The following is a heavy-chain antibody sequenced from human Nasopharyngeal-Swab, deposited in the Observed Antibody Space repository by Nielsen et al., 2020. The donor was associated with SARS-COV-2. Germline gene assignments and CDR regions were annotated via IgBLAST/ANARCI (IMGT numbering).Heavy chain of an antibody. D-gene: IGHD6-19*01. CDR2: TYYRSKWYN. Sequence: SQTLSLTCAISGDSVSSNSAAWNWIRQSPSRGLEWLGRTYYRSKWYNDYAVSVKSRITINPDTSKNQFSLQLNSVTPKDTAVYYCARDGAPYSSGWYLFDFWGQGTLVTVSS. J-gene: IGHJ4*02. CDR3: ARDGAPYSSGWYLFDF. CDR1: GDSVSSNSAA. V-gene: IGHV6-1*01.